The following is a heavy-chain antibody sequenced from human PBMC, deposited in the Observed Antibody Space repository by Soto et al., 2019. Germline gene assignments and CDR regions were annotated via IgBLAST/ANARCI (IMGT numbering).Heavy chain of an antibody. V-gene: IGHV4-59*01. Sequence: LETLPHTCTVSGGSISSYYWSWIRQPPGKGLEWIGYIHYSGSTNYNPSLKSRVTISVDTSKNQFSLKLSSVTAADTAVYYCARGGFLEYFDYWGQGTLVTVSS. D-gene: IGHD3-3*01. CDR3: ARGGFLEYFDY. J-gene: IGHJ4*02. CDR1: GGSISSYY. CDR2: IHYSGST.